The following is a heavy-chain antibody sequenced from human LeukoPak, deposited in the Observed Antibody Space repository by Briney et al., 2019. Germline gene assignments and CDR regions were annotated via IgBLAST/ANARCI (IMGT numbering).Heavy chain of an antibody. Sequence: PGGSLRLSCAASGFSFNKHWMHWVRQAPGKGLEWVSRIDNDGYNAIYADSVKARFTISRDNAKNTLYLQMNSLRAEDTAVYYCARGRPHNWFDPWGQGTLVTVSS. V-gene: IGHV3-74*01. CDR1: GFSFNKHW. J-gene: IGHJ5*02. CDR2: IDNDGYNA. CDR3: ARGRPHNWFDP.